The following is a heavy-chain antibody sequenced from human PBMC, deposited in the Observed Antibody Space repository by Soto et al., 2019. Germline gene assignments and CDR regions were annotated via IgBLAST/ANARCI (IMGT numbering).Heavy chain of an antibody. D-gene: IGHD2-15*01. V-gene: IGHV4-34*01. J-gene: IGHJ1*01. CDR3: ARGCSGGSCDTEVFQH. CDR1: GGSFSGYY. Sequence: SETLSLTCAVYGGSFSGYYWSWIRQPPGKGLEWIGEINHSGSTNYNPSLKSRVTISVDTSKNQFSLKLSSVTAADTAVYYCARGCSGGSCDTEVFQHWGQGTLVTVSS. CDR2: INHSGST.